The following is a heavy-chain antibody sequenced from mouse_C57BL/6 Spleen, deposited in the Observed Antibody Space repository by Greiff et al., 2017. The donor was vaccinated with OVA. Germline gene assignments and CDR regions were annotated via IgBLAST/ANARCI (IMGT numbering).Heavy chain of an antibody. D-gene: IGHD2-2*01. Sequence: VQLQQSGPELVKPGASVKISCKASGYTFTDYYMNWVKQSHGKSLEWIGDINPNNGGTSYNQKFKGKATLTVDKSSSTAYMELRSLTSEDSAVYYCARRYYGYDNDYWGQGTTLTVSS. CDR1: GYTFTDYY. CDR2: INPNNGGT. J-gene: IGHJ2*01. V-gene: IGHV1-26*01. CDR3: ARRYYGYDNDY.